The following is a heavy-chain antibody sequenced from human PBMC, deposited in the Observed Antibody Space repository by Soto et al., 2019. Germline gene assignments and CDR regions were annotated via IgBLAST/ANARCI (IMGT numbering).Heavy chain of an antibody. V-gene: IGHV1-18*04. D-gene: IGHD2-2*02. J-gene: IGHJ4*02. CDR3: ARTGIEIIPAAIGDY. CDR1: GYTFTSYG. CDR2: ISVYNGNT. Sequence: QVQLVQSGAEVKKPGASVKVSCKASGYTFTSYGMSWVRQAPGQGLEWMGWISVYNGNTNYAQKFHGRVTMTTDTSTSTAYMEVRSLRSDDTAVYYCARTGIEIIPAAIGDYWGQGTLVTVSS.